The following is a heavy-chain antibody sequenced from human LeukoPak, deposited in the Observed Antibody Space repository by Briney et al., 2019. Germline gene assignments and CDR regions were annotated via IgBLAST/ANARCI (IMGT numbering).Heavy chain of an antibody. J-gene: IGHJ5*02. D-gene: IGHD3-10*01. Sequence: SETLSLTCTVSGGSISSYYWSWIRQPAGTALEWIGRIYTSGTITYNPSLKSRVSMSVDTSKNQFSLKLSSVTAADTAVYYCARDSGTTGEVKFDPWGQGTLVTVSS. CDR2: IYTSGTI. V-gene: IGHV4-4*07. CDR3: ARDSGTTGEVKFDP. CDR1: GGSISSYY.